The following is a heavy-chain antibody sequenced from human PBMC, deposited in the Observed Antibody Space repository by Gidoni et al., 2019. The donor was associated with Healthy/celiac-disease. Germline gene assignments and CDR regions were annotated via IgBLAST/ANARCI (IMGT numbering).Heavy chain of an antibody. CDR3: AKGGLRYFDWLLGGMDV. CDR2: SSGSGGST. D-gene: IGHD3-9*01. V-gene: IGHV3-23*04. Sequence: EVQLVESGGGLVQPGGYLRLSCAASGFTFSSYAMSWVRQAPGKGLGWVSASSGSGGSTYYADSVKGRFTISRDNSKNTLYLQMNSLRAEDTAVYYCAKGGLRYFDWLLGGMDVWGQGTTVTVSS. J-gene: IGHJ6*02. CDR1: GFTFSSYA.